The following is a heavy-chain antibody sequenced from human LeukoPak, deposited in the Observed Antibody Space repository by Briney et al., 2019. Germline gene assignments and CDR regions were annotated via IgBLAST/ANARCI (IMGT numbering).Heavy chain of an antibody. D-gene: IGHD3-22*01. CDR1: GGSISSYY. V-gene: IGHV4-59*08. J-gene: IGHJ4*02. CDR3: ARGGYDSSGYYWVSVDY. CDR2: IYYSGST. Sequence: PSETLSLTCSASGGSISSYYWSWIRPPPGKGLEWIGYIYYSGSTNYNPSLKSRVTISVDTSKNQFSLKLSSVTAADTAVYYCARGGYDSSGYYWVSVDYWGQGTLVTVSS.